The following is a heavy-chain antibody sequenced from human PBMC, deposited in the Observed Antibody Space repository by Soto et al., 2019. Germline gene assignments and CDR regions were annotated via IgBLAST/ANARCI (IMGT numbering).Heavy chain of an antibody. V-gene: IGHV3-33*01. J-gene: IGHJ4*02. CDR1: GFTFSSYG. D-gene: IGHD5-12*01. CDR3: ARDLGGDIVATMGY. CDR2: IWYDGSNK. Sequence: QVQLVESGGGVVQPGRSLRLSCAASGFTFSSYGMHWVRQAPGKGLEWVAVIWYDGSNKYYADSVKGRFTISRDNSKKTLYLPMNSLRAEDTAVYDCARDLGGDIVATMGYWGQGTLVTVSS.